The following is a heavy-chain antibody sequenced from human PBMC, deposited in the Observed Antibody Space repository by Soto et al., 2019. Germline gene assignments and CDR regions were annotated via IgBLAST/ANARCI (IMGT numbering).Heavy chain of an antibody. D-gene: IGHD1-26*01. Sequence: PSETLSLTCTVSGGSISSGDYYWSWIRQPPGKGLEWIGYIYYTGSTYYNPSLKYRFTISVDTSKNQFSLKLSSVTAADTAVYYCARRYGGDLDYWGQGTLVTVSS. CDR2: IYYTGST. V-gene: IGHV4-30-4*01. CDR3: ARRYGGDLDY. CDR1: GGSISSGDYY. J-gene: IGHJ4*02.